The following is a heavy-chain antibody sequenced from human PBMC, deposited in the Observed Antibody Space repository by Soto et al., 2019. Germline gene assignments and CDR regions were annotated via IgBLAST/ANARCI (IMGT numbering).Heavy chain of an antibody. CDR1: GGSITSDYSC. Sequence: SETLSLTCTVSGGSITSDYSCWSWVRQSPGKGLEWIGEVTRSGSTNYNPSLKSRVTISIDTSNKHLSLHLSSVTAADTAVYYCARQKVSRFYGEVDFFDYWGLGTLVTVSS. CDR3: ARQKVSRFYGEVDFFDY. CDR2: VTRSGST. D-gene: IGHD4-17*01. J-gene: IGHJ4*02. V-gene: IGHV4-4*02.